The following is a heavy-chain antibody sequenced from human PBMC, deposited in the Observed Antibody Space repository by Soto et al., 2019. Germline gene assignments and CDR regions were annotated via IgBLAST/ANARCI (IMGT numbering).Heavy chain of an antibody. Sequence: PGGSLRLSCAASGFTFSSYAMSWVRQAPGKGLEWVSAISGSGGSTYYADSVKGRFTISRDNSKNTLYLQMNSLRAEDTAVYYCAKTNTRITMIVENCFDPWGQGTLVTVSS. CDR3: AKTNTRITMIVENCFDP. J-gene: IGHJ5*02. CDR2: ISGSGGST. V-gene: IGHV3-23*01. CDR1: GFTFSSYA. D-gene: IGHD3-22*01.